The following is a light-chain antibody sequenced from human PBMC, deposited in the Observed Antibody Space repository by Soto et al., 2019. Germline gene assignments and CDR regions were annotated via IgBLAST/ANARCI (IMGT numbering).Light chain of an antibody. CDR2: KAS. V-gene: IGKV1-5*03. CDR3: QQYNSYSPWT. Sequence: DIQMTQSPSTLSGSVGDRVTITCRASQSISSWLAWYQQKPGKAPKLLIYKASSLESGVPSRFSGSGSGTAFTLTISSLQPDDFATYYCQQYNSYSPWTFGQGTKVEIK. CDR1: QSISSW. J-gene: IGKJ1*01.